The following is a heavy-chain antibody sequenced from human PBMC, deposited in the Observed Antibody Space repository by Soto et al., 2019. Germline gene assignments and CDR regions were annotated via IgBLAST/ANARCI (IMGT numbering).Heavy chain of an antibody. J-gene: IGHJ5*02. V-gene: IGHV4-59*01. D-gene: IGHD3-22*01. CDR2: MYYTGST. Sequence: PSETLSLTCSVSGATIPSDYWNWLRQPPGKRLEWIGYMYYTGSTRYNPSLGSRVNFSVDASKNQFSLNLSSVTAAYTAVYYCARGFYDTGGYSSAFDSWVQGVLVTVSS. CDR1: GATIPSDY. CDR3: ARGFYDTGGYSSAFDS.